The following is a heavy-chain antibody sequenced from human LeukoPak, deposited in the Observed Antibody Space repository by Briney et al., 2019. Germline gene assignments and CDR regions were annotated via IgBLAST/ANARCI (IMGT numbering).Heavy chain of an antibody. CDR1: GGTFSSYA. CDR3: ARGLDYYDSNPGY. D-gene: IGHD3-22*01. V-gene: IGHV1-69*13. J-gene: IGHJ4*02. CDR2: IIPIFGTA. Sequence: SVKVSCKASGGTFSSYAISWVRQAPGQGLEWMGGIIPIFGTANYAQKFQGGVTITADESTSTAYMELSSLRSEDTAVYYCARGLDYYDSNPGYWGQGTLVTVSS.